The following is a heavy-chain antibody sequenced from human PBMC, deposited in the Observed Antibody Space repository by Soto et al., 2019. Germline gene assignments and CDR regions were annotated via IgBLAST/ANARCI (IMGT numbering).Heavy chain of an antibody. CDR2: IIPIFGTA. J-gene: IGHJ5*02. CDR3: ARGVKRSSKAPRYNWFDP. V-gene: IGHV1-69*13. Sequence: SVKVSCKASGGTFSSYAISWVRQAPGQGLEWMGGIIPIFGTANYAQKFQGRVTITADESTSTAYVELSSLRSEDTAVYYCARGVKRSSKAPRYNWFDPWGQGTLVTVS. CDR1: GGTFSSYA. D-gene: IGHD6-13*01.